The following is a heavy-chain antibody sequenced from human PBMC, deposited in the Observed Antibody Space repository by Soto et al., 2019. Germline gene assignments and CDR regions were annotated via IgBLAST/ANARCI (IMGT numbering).Heavy chain of an antibody. CDR3: ARSLTIFGVVSPRPFDP. CDR2: IYYSGST. CDR1: GGSISSGDYY. V-gene: IGHV4-30-4*01. J-gene: IGHJ5*02. Sequence: QVQLQESGPGLVKPSQTLSLTCTVSGGSISSGDYYWSCIRQLPGKGLEWLGYIYYSGSTYYNPSLKSRVTISVDTSNTQFSLKLSSVTAADTAVYYCARSLTIFGVVSPRPFDPWGQGTLVTVSS. D-gene: IGHD3-3*01.